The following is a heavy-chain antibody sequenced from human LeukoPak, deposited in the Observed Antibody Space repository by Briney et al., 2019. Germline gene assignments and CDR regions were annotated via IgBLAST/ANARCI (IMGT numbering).Heavy chain of an antibody. J-gene: IGHJ4*02. CDR1: GFTFSSYG. CDR3: ARGATYYYDSSGYYFFDY. V-gene: IGHV3-33*01. D-gene: IGHD3-22*01. CDR2: IWYDGSNK. Sequence: PGGSLRLSCAASGFTFSSYGMHWVRQAPGKGLEWVAVIWYDGSNKYYADSVKGRFTIFRDNSKNTLYLQMNSLRAEDTAVYYCARGATYYYDSSGYYFFDYWGQGTLVTASS.